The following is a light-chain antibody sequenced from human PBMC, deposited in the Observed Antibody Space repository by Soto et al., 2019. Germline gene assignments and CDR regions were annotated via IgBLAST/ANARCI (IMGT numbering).Light chain of an antibody. Sequence: DIEMTQSPASLSVSVGYRFTITCRASQSIRRYFNWYQQKTGQAPKLLIYAASSLESGVPSRYSGSGSGTGDTLTISSLPPEDVATDHCQQRYITPVTFGQGTQLDIK. CDR1: QSIRRY. CDR2: AAS. CDR3: QQRYITPVT. J-gene: IGKJ5*01. V-gene: IGKV1-39*01.